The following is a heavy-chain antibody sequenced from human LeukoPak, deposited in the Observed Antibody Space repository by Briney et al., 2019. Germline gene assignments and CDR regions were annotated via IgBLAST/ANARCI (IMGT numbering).Heavy chain of an antibody. J-gene: IGHJ4*02. V-gene: IGHV1-18*01. CDR3: ARSDYGGFGDY. Sequence: ASVKVSCKTSGYAFISYGIRWVREAPGQGLEWMGWISGYNGNTNYAQKLQGRVTMTTDTSTSTAYMELRSLRYDDTAVYYCARSDYGGFGDYWGQGTLVTVSS. CDR1: GYAFISYG. D-gene: IGHD4-23*01. CDR2: ISGYNGNT.